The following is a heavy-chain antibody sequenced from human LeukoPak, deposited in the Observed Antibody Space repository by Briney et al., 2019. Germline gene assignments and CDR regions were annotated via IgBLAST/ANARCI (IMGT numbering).Heavy chain of an antibody. V-gene: IGHV4-39*02. Sequence: PPETLSLTCTVSGGSISSSSYYWGWTRQPPGKGLEWFGSISYSGGTAYNPSLRSRVTISVDTSKNQFSLKVNSVTAADTAVYYCAREVEYYDSSGYRPHAFDIWGQGTLVTVSA. CDR1: GGSISSSSYY. J-gene: IGHJ3*02. CDR3: AREVEYYDSSGYRPHAFDI. D-gene: IGHD3-22*01. CDR2: ISYSGGT.